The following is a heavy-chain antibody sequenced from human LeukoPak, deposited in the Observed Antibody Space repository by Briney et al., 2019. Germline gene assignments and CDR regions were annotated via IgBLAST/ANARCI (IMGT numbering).Heavy chain of an antibody. V-gene: IGHV4-34*01. J-gene: IGHJ6*02. CDR3: ARRYCTNGVCYPTYYFGYYGMDV. CDR1: GGSFSGYY. Sequence: PSETLSLTCAVYGGSFSGYYWSWIRQPPGKGLEWIGEINHSGSTNYNPSLKSRVTISVDTSKNQFSLKLSSVTAADTAVYYCARRYCTNGVCYPTYYFGYYGMDVWGQGTTVTVSS. CDR2: INHSGST. D-gene: IGHD2-8*01.